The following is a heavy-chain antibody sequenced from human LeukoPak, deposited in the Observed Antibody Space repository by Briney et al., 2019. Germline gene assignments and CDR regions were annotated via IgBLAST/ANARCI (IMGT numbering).Heavy chain of an antibody. Sequence: GGSLRLSCVASGLTFSNYLMNWVRQAPGKGLEWVSCISHSGSSIYYADSMKGRFTNSKDNSKNTLYLQMDRLRVEDTAVYYCAMALDYWGQGTLVTVSS. CDR2: ISHSGSSI. V-gene: IGHV3-23*01. J-gene: IGHJ4*02. CDR3: AMALDY. CDR1: GLTFSNYL.